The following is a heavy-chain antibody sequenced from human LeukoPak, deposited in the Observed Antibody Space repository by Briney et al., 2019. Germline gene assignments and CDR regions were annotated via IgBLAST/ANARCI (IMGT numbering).Heavy chain of an antibody. J-gene: IGHJ3*01. CDR2: MTSSRYI. CDR3: TRDQFFDYDNDDAFDV. CDR1: GFSLKTYN. Sequence: PGGSLRLSSAASGFSLKTYNMNWVRQAPGKGLEWVSSMTSSRYIYYADSVKGRFTISRDDANNLVFLQMHSLRAEDTAIYYCTRDQFFDYDNDDAFDVWGQGTKVIVSS. V-gene: IGHV3-21*04. D-gene: IGHD3-22*01.